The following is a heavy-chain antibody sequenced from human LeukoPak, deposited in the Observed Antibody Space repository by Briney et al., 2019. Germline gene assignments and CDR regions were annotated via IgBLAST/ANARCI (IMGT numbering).Heavy chain of an antibody. J-gene: IGHJ6*03. CDR3: ARREPHGDYGGKIRYYYYMDV. CDR1: GYSIRNGYN. CDR2: IYQSGST. D-gene: IGHD4-23*01. Sequence: PSETLSLTCTVSGYSIRNGYNWGWIRLSPRKGLEWLGSIYQSGSTYDNPSLKSRVTMSVDTSKNQFSLKLSSLTAADTAMYYCARREPHGDYGGKIRYYYYMDVWGKGTTITISS. V-gene: IGHV4-38-2*02.